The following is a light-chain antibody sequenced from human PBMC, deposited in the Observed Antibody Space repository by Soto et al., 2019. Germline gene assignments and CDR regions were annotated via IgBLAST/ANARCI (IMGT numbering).Light chain of an antibody. J-gene: IGKJ4*01. CDR1: QTIGSD. Sequence: EIVMTQSPVTLSVSPGERATLSCRASQTIGSDLAWYQQKPGQAPRLLISDASTRATGIPARFNGSGSGTEFTLAISSLQSEDFAIYYCHQYNTWPLTFGGGTKVEIK. CDR2: DAS. CDR3: HQYNTWPLT. V-gene: IGKV3-15*01.